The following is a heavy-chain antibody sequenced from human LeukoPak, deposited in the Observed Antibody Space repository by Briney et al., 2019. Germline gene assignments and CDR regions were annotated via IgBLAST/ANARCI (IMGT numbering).Heavy chain of an antibody. D-gene: IGHD3-10*01. J-gene: IGHJ6*02. Sequence: PGGSLRLSCAASGFTFSSYGMHWVRQAPGKGLEWVAVIWYDGSNKYYADSVKGRFTISRDNAKNTLYLQMNSLRAEDTAVYYCARASEYYYGSGSYYNPGPYYYYGMDVWGQGTTVTVSS. V-gene: IGHV3-33*01. CDR3: ARASEYYYGSGSYYNPGPYYYYGMDV. CDR1: GFTFSSYG. CDR2: IWYDGSNK.